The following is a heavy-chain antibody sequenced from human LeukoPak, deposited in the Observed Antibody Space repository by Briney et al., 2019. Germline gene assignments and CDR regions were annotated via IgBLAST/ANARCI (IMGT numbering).Heavy chain of an antibody. CDR3: ARGGSLWNFSN. Sequence: GSLRLSCAASGFTFSSYAMSWIRQPPGKGLEWIGSIYYGVSTYYNPSLKSRVTISVDTSKNQFSLKLSSVTAADTAVYYCARGGSLWNFSNWGQGTLVTVSS. CDR1: GFTFSSYA. J-gene: IGHJ4*02. CDR2: IYYGVST. D-gene: IGHD2/OR15-2a*01. V-gene: IGHV4-39*07.